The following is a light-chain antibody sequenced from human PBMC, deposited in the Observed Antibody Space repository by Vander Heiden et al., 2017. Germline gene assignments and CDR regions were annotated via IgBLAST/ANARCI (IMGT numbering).Light chain of an antibody. CDR1: SSDVGSYNL. Sequence: QSALTQPAPVSGSPGQSITLSCTGTSSDVGSYNLVSWYQQHPGKAPKLMIYEGSKRPSGVSNRFSGSKSGNTASLTISGLQAEDEADYYCCSYAGNWVFGGGTKLTVL. V-gene: IGLV2-23*01. CDR3: CSYAGNWV. CDR2: EGS. J-gene: IGLJ3*02.